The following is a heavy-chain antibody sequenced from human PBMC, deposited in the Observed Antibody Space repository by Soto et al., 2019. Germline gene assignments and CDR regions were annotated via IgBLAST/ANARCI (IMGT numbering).Heavy chain of an antibody. V-gene: IGHV3-23*01. Sequence: PGGSLRLSCAASGFTFSSYAMSWVRQAPGKGLEWVSAISGSGGSTYYADSVKGRFTISRDNSKNTLYLQMNSVRAEDTAVYYGAKATWDDLHPRGWGQGTPVTV. CDR1: GFTFSSYA. J-gene: IGHJ4*02. D-gene: IGHD1-26*01. CDR3: AKATWDDLHPRG. CDR2: ISGSGGST.